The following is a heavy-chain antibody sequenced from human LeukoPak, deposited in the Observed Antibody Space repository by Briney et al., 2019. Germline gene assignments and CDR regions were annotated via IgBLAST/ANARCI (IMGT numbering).Heavy chain of an antibody. J-gene: IGHJ4*02. CDR3: ARGSLTGYSPWEY. V-gene: IGHV6-1*01. CDR1: GDSVSSKRAA. D-gene: IGHD3-9*01. Sequence: SQTLSLTCVISGDSVSSKRAAWNWIRQSPSRGLEWLGRTYYRSKWSNDYAVSVKSRITINPDTSKNQFSLQLNSVTPEDTAVYYCARGSLTGYSPWEYWGQGSLVTVSS. CDR2: TYYRSKWSN.